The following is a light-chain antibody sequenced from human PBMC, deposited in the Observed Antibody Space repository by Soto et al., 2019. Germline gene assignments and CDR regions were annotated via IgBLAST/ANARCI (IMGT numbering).Light chain of an antibody. CDR2: DVS. V-gene: IGLV2-14*01. CDR1: SSDVGGYNY. J-gene: IGLJ2*01. CDR3: CSFTRDNNQV. Sequence: LTHPASVSGSPGQSVTISCTGTSSDVGGYNYVSWYQQHPGKAPKLVIFDVSNRPSGVSSRFSGSKSGNTASLTISGLQAEDEADYYCCSFTRDNNQVFGGGTKVTVL.